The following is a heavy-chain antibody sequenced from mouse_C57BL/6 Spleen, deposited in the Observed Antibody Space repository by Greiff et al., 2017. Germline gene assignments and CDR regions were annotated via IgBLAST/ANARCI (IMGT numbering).Heavy chain of an antibody. CDR3: ARSGTGTLAY. D-gene: IGHD4-1*01. CDR1: GYAFSSYW. V-gene: IGHV1-80*01. J-gene: IGHJ3*01. Sequence: VKLQESGAELVKPGASVKISCKASGYAFSSYWMNWVKQRPGKGLEWIGQIYPGDGDTNYNGKFKGKATLTADKSSSTAYMQLSSLTSEDSAVYFCARSGTGTLAYWGQGTLVTVSA. CDR2: IYPGDGDT.